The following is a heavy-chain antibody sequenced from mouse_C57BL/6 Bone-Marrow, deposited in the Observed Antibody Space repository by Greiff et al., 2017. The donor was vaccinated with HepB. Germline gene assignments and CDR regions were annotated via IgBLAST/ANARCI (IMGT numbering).Heavy chain of an antibody. V-gene: IGHV1-55*01. Sequence: QVQLQQPGAELVKPGASVQMSCKASGYTFTSYWITWVKQRPGQGLEWIGDIYPGSGSTNYNKKFKSKATLTVDTSSSTAYMQLSSLTSEDSAVYYCARSLLSWFAYGGRGTLVTVSA. D-gene: IGHD1-2*01. CDR3: ARSLLSWFAY. J-gene: IGHJ3*01. CDR1: GYTFTSYW. CDR2: IYPGSGST.